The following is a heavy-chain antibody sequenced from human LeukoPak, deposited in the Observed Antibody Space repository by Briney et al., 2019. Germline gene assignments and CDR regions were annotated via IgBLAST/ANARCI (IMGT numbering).Heavy chain of an antibody. CDR1: GFTFDEYS. D-gene: IGHD3-22*01. J-gene: IGHJ4*02. CDR2: SSWNGDLT. Sequence: PGGSLRLSCTASGFTFDEYSMHWVRQAPGKGLEWVSVSSWNGDLTYYGASVTGRFIISRDNAKGSLYLQMNSMRAEDTAVYYCVRAPYYSGIEHYFDHWGQGILVTVSS. V-gene: IGHV3-43*01. CDR3: VRAPYYSGIEHYFDH.